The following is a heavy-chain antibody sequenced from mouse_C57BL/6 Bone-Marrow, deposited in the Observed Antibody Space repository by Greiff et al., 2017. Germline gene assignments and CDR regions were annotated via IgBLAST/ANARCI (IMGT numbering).Heavy chain of an antibody. CDR3: ARPIYDGYYWYFDV. V-gene: IGHV1-52*01. D-gene: IGHD2-3*01. J-gene: IGHJ1*03. Sequence: QVQLQQPGAELVRPGSSVKLSCKASGYTFTSYWMHWVKQRPIQGLEWIGNIDPSDSEPHYNQKFKDKATLTVDKSSSTSYMQLSSLTSEDSAVYYCARPIYDGYYWYFDVWGTGTTVTVSS. CDR2: IDPSDSEP. CDR1: GYTFTSYW.